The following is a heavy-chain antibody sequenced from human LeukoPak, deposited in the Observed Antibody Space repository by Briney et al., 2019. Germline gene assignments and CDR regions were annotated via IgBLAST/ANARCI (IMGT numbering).Heavy chain of an antibody. Sequence: SETLSLTCTVSGGSISSHYWSWIRQPPGKGLEWIGYIYYSGSTNYNPSLKSRVTISVDTSKNQFSLKLSSVTAADTAVYYCARPTYSSSPDAFDIWGQGTMVTVSS. CDR1: GGSISSHY. J-gene: IGHJ3*02. CDR2: IYYSGST. V-gene: IGHV4-59*11. D-gene: IGHD6-6*01. CDR3: ARPTYSSSPDAFDI.